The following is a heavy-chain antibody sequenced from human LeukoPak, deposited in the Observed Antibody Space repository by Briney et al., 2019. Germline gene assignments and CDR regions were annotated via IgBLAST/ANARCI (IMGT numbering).Heavy chain of an antibody. D-gene: IGHD5-12*01. CDR2: ISGSGGST. J-gene: IGHJ4*02. CDR3: AKDYPGGYDSLSYFDY. Sequence: PGGSLRLSCAASGFTFSSHAMSWVRQAPGKGLEWVSAISGSGGSTYYADSVKGRFTISRDNSKNTLYLQMNSLRAEDTAVYYCAKDYPGGYDSLSYFDYWGQGTLVTVSS. V-gene: IGHV3-23*01. CDR1: GFTFSSHA.